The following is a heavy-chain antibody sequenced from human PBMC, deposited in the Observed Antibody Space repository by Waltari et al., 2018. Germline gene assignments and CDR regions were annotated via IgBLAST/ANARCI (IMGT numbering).Heavy chain of an antibody. CDR2: IYSGGST. Sequence: EVQLVESGGGLIQPGGSLRLSCAASGFTVSSNYMSWVRQAPGKGLEWVSVIYSGGSTYYADSVKGRFTISADKSISTAYLQWSSLKASDTAMYYCARRRNYPGGAMDVWGQGTTVTVSS. V-gene: IGHV3-53*01. CDR1: GFTVSSNY. D-gene: IGHD4-4*01. CDR3: ARRRNYPGGAMDV. J-gene: IGHJ6*02.